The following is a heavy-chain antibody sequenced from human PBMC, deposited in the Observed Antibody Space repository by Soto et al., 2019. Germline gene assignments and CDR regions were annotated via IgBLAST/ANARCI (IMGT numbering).Heavy chain of an antibody. CDR1: GGSVSSGSYY. V-gene: IGHV4-61*01. CDR2: IYYSGST. D-gene: IGHD2-15*01. Sequence: QVQLQESGPGLVKPSETLSLTCTVSGGSVSSGSYYWSWIRQPPGKGLEWIGYIYYSGSTNYNPSPKRRVTISVDTSKNRFSLKLSSVTAADTAVYYCARVRARYCSGGSCYSHNWFDPWGQGTLVTVSS. J-gene: IGHJ5*02. CDR3: ARVRARYCSGGSCYSHNWFDP.